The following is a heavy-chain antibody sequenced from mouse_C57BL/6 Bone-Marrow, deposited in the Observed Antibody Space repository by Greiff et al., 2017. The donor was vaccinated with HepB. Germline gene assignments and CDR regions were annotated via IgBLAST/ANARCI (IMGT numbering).Heavy chain of an antibody. Sequence: QVQLQQPGAELVKPGASVKLSCKASGYTFTSYWMHWVKQRPGQGLEWIGMIHPNSGSTNYNEKVKSKATLTVDKSTSTAYMQISSLTSEDSAVYYCARGGLLSAMDYWGQGTSVTVSS. D-gene: IGHD2-1*01. CDR2: IHPNSGST. CDR3: ARGGLLSAMDY. V-gene: IGHV1-64*01. CDR1: GYTFTSYW. J-gene: IGHJ4*01.